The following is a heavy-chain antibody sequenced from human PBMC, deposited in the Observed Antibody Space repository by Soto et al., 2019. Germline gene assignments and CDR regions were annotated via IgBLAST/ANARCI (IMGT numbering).Heavy chain of an antibody. D-gene: IGHD3-3*02. Sequence: PSETLSLTCTVSGGSIRSSSCYWGWIRQPPGKGLEWIGSIYYSGSTYYNPSLKSRVTISVDTSKNQFSLKLSSVTAADTAVYYCASPKIAFYNWFDPWGQGTLVTVSS. CDR1: GGSIRSSSCY. J-gene: IGHJ5*02. CDR3: ASPKIAFYNWFDP. CDR2: IYYSGST. V-gene: IGHV4-39*01.